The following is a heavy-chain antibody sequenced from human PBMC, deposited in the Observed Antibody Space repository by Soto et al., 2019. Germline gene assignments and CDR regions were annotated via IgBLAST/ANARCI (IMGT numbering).Heavy chain of an antibody. V-gene: IGHV3-53*01. CDR3: ASLNLYSSSWYRPYYYGMDV. J-gene: IGHJ6*02. Sequence: GGSLRLSCAASGFTVSSNYMSWVRQSPGKGLEWVSVIYSGGSTYYADSVKGRFTISRDNSKNTLYLQMNSLRAEDTAVYYCASLNLYSSSWYRPYYYGMDVWGQGTTVTVSS. CDR2: IYSGGST. D-gene: IGHD6-13*01. CDR1: GFTVSSNY.